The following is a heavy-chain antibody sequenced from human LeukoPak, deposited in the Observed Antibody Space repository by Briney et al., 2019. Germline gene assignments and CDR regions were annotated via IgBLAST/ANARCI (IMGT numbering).Heavy chain of an antibody. Sequence: ASVKVSCKASGGIFSSYGINWVRQAPGQGLEWMGRIIPMFGATNYAQKFQGRATVTTDESTSTAYMELSSLRSEDTAVYYCARGSYSDYIFDYWGQGTLVTVSS. CDR2: IIPMFGAT. V-gene: IGHV1-69*05. CDR3: ARGSYSDYIFDY. D-gene: IGHD4-11*01. CDR1: GGIFSSYG. J-gene: IGHJ4*02.